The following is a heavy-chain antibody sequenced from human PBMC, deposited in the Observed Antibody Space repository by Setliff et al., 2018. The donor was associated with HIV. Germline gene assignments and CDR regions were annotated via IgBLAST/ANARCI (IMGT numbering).Heavy chain of an antibody. CDR2: ISFAGHI. CDR3: ARSFGWGAFNA. Sequence: SETLSLTCSVSGASIRSDRMYWSWIRRPPGQRLEWIGFISFAGHINYNPSLSSRVTVSRDTSRNQFSMTLTSVTAADTAVYYCARSFGWGAFNAWGQGTVVTVS. CDR1: GASIRSDRMY. D-gene: IGHD6-19*01. V-gene: IGHV4-61*01. J-gene: IGHJ3*01.